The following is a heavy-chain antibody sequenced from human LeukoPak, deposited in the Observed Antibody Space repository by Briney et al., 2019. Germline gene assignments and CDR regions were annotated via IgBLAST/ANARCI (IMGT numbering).Heavy chain of an antibody. CDR2: INSDGSST. V-gene: IGHV3-74*01. Sequence: GGSLRLSCAASGFTFSSYWMHWVRQAPGKGLVWVSRINSDGSSTSYADSVKGRFTISRDNAKNTLYLQMNSLRAEDTAVYYCGRGDYDFWSGHDAFDIWGQGTMVTVSS. CDR3: GRGDYDFWSGHDAFDI. CDR1: GFTFSSYW. J-gene: IGHJ3*02. D-gene: IGHD3-3*01.